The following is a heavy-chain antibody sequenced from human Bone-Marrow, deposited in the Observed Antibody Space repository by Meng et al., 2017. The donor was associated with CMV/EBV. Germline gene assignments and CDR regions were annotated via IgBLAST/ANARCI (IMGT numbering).Heavy chain of an antibody. CDR3: AKDPSGGDDILTGPRGY. J-gene: IGHJ4*02. CDR2: IRYDGSNK. D-gene: IGHD3-9*01. Sequence: GESLKISCAASGFTFSSYGMHWVRQAPGKGLEWVAFIRYDGSNKYYADSVKGRFTISRDNSKNTLYLQMNSLRAEDTAVYYCAKDPSGGDDILTGPRGYWGQGTLVTVSS. CDR1: GFTFSSYG. V-gene: IGHV3-30*02.